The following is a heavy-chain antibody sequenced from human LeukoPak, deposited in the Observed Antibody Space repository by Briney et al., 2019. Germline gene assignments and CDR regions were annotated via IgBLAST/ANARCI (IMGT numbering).Heavy chain of an antibody. V-gene: IGHV4-34*01. CDR3: AGSSSWYFDY. J-gene: IGHJ4*02. Sequence: SETLSLTCAVYGGSFSGYYWSWIRQPPGKGLEWIGEINHSGSTNYNPSLKSRVTISVDTSKNQFSLKLSSVTAADTAVYYCAGSSSWYFDYWGQGTLVTVSS. D-gene: IGHD6-13*01. CDR1: GGSFSGYY. CDR2: INHSGST.